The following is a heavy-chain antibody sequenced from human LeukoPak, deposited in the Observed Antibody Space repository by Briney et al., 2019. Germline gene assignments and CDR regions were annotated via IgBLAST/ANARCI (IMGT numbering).Heavy chain of an antibody. J-gene: IGHJ4*02. CDR2: ISWNSGSI. CDR1: GFTFSSYA. D-gene: IGHD3-22*01. V-gene: IGHV3-9*01. Sequence: PGGSLRLSCAASGFTFSSYAMSWVRQAPGKGLEWVSGISWNSGSIGYADSVKGRFTISRDNAKNSLYLQMNSLRAEDTALYYCAKVYYYYDSSGYGAYYFDYWGQGTLVTVSS. CDR3: AKVYYYYDSSGYGAYYFDY.